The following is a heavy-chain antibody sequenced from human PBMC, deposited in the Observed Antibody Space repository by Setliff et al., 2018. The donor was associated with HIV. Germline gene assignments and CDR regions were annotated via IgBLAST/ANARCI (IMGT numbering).Heavy chain of an antibody. J-gene: IGHJ5*02. CDR2: VNRYGSSE. V-gene: IGHV3-74*01. Sequence: GGSLRLSCAGSGFTFEKYWMHWVRQAPGKGLVWVSRVNRYGSSETYADAVKGRFTISRDSAKNTLYLQLNSLRVEDTGVYYCAKSDHFDPWGQGTLVTVSS. CDR3: AKSDHFDP. CDR1: GFTFEKYW.